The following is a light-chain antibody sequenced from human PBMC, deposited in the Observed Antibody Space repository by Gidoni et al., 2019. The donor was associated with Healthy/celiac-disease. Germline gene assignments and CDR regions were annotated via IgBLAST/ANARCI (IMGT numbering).Light chain of an antibody. CDR2: GAS. CDR3: QQYNNWPPLNT. Sequence: EIVMTQSPATLSVSPGERATLSCRASQSVNSNLAWYQQKPGQAPRLLIYGASTRATGIPARFSGSGSGTEFTLTISSLQSEDFAVYYCQQYNNWPPLNTFGQGTKLEIK. CDR1: QSVNSN. J-gene: IGKJ2*01. V-gene: IGKV3-15*01.